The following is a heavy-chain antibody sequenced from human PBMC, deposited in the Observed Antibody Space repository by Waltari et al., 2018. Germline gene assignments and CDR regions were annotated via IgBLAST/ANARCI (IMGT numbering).Heavy chain of an antibody. Sequence: EVQLVGSGGDLVQTGGSLRRSCVGSGFDFGNYALAWVRQAPGKGRQWVSAISGAGGRTFYEDSVKGRFAVSRDNSKNILYLQMSSLRADDTGVYYCAKEGDPDLAIPFDHWGQGTPVTVSS. D-gene: IGHD2-21*01. V-gene: IGHV3-23*04. CDR3: AKEGDPDLAIPFDH. CDR1: GFDFGNYA. J-gene: IGHJ4*02. CDR2: ISGAGGRT.